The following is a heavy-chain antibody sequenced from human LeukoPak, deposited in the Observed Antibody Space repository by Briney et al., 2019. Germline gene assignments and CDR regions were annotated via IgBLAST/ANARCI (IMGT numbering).Heavy chain of an antibody. CDR3: ATAAQGSWSYCFDY. CDR2: FDPEDGET. CDR1: GYTLTELS. V-gene: IGHV1-24*01. Sequence: ASVKVSCKVSGYTLTELSMHRVRQAPGKGLELMGGFDPEDGETLDAQKLQGRVTMTEDTSTVTAYMELRSLRSEDMALCDRATAAQGSWSYCFDYWGQGT. D-gene: IGHD3-10*01. J-gene: IGHJ4*02.